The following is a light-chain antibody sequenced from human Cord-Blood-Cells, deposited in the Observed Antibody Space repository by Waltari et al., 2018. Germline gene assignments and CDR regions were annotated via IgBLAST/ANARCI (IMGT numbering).Light chain of an antibody. J-gene: IGLJ3*02. CDR3: MIWHSSAWV. V-gene: IGLV5-45*02. CDR2: YKSDSDK. Sequence: QAVLTQPSSLSASPGASASLTCTFRSGINVGTYRIYWYQQKPGSPPQYLLRYKSDSDKQQGSGVPSRFSGAKDASANAGILLSSGLQSEDEADYYCMIWHSSAWVFGGGTKLTVL. CDR1: SGINVGTYR.